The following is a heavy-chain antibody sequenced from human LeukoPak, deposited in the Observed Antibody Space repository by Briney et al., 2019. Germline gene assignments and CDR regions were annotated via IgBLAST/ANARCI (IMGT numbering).Heavy chain of an antibody. CDR3: ARVPDYFKLLLYFDY. D-gene: IGHD3-10*01. J-gene: IGHJ4*02. CDR1: GYSISSGYY. V-gene: IGHV4-38-2*01. CDR2: FYHSRGT. Sequence: SETLSLTCAVSGYSISSGYYWGWIRQPPGKGLEWIGSFYHSRGTYYNPSLKSRVTISVDTSKNQFSLKLSSVTAADTAVYYCARVPDYFKLLLYFDYWGQGTLVTVSS.